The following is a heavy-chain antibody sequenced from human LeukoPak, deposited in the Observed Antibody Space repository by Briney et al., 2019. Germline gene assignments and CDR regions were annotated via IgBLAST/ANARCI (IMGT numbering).Heavy chain of an antibody. CDR3: AREILGGFNPGAY. CDR1: LFSTTSNVL. CDR2: IHRSGSP. D-gene: IGHD1-14*01. Sequence: NPSETLSLTRTVSLFSTTSNVLGWGRQPPRKGLGWIGEIHRSGSPNYNPSLQSRVTISIDRSRNQIALELSSVTAADTAVYYCAREILGGFNPGAYWGQGTLVTVSS. J-gene: IGHJ4*02. V-gene: IGHV4-59*12.